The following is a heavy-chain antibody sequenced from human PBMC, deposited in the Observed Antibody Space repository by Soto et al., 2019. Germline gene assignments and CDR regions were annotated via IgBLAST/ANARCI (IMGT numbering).Heavy chain of an antibody. J-gene: IGHJ3*02. D-gene: IGHD3-9*01. Sequence: HPGGSLRLSCAGSGFTFSSYAMHWVRQPQGEGMEWVAVISYDGSNKYYADSVQGRFTISRDNSKNTLYLQMNSLGAEYRTVYYCARGAKLVLEYSDCLDDAFVIWGQGAMVTVSS. CDR1: GFTFSSYA. V-gene: IGHV3-30-3*01. CDR2: ISYDGSNK. CDR3: ARGAKLVLEYSDCLDDAFVI.